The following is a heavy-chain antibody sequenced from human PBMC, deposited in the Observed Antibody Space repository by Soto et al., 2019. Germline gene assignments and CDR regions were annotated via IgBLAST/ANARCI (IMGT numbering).Heavy chain of an antibody. V-gene: IGHV1-8*01. CDR3: ARVTTTFVWFDP. CDR1: GYTFNSYD. Sequence: QVQLVQSGAEVKKPGASVKVSCKASGYTFNSYDINWVRQATGQGLEWMGWITSSSANTGYAQKFQGRVTITRDTSISTAYMDLSSLTSDDTAVYYCARVTTTFVWFDPWGQGTLVTVTS. J-gene: IGHJ5*02. CDR2: ITSSSANT. D-gene: IGHD3-22*01.